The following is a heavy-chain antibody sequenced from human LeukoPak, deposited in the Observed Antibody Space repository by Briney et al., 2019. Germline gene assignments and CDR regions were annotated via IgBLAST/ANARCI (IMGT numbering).Heavy chain of an antibody. CDR3: ARVRYFWGCYSDFDY. V-gene: IGHV1-2*02. CDR1: GYTFTGYY. J-gene: IGHJ4*02. D-gene: IGHD3-16*01. CDR2: INPNSGGT. Sequence: ASVKVSCKASGYTFTGYYMHWVRQAPGQGLEWMGWINPNSGGTNYAQKFQGRVTMTRDTSISTAYMELSRLRSDDTAVYYCARVRYFWGCYSDFDYWGQGTLVTVSS.